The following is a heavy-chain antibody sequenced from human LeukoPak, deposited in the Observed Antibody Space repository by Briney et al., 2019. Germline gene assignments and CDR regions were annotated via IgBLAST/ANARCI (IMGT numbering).Heavy chain of an antibody. CDR1: GYTFTSYD. CDR2: MNPNSGNT. CDR3: ARDVAAAGYNWFDP. D-gene: IGHD6-13*01. J-gene: IGHJ5*02. V-gene: IGHV1-8*01. Sequence: GASVTVSCKASGYTFTSYDINWVRQATGQGLEWMAWMNPNSGNTGYAQKFQGRVTMTRNTSISTAYMELSSLRSEDTAVYYCARDVAAAGYNWFDPWGQGTLVTVSS.